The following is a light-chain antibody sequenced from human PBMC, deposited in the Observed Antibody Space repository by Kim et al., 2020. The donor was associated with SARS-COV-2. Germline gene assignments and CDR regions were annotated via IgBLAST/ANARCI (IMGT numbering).Light chain of an antibody. V-gene: IGKV3-15*01. CDR1: QSVTSN. Sequence: VSPGERATLSCRASQSVTSNLAWYQQKPGQAPRRLIYGASIRATGIPDRFSGSGSGTEFTLTISSLQSEDFALYYCQQYNRWPPYIFGQGTKLEI. CDR3: QQYNRWPPYI. CDR2: GAS. J-gene: IGKJ2*01.